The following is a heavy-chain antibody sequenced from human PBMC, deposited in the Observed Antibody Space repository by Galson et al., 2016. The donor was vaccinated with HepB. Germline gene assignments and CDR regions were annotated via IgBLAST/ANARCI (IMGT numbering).Heavy chain of an antibody. V-gene: IGHV3-69-1*01. CDR2: ISTRRTT. CDR3: AREGYGGFDC. D-gene: IGHD4-23*01. CDR1: GFVFSNFG. J-gene: IGHJ4*02. Sequence: SLRLSCAASGFVFSNFGLSWVRQAPGKGLEWVASISTRRTTYYSDSVQGRFTISRDNAKNSLYLQMNSLRAEDTAVYYCAREGYGGFDCWGQGDLVTVSS.